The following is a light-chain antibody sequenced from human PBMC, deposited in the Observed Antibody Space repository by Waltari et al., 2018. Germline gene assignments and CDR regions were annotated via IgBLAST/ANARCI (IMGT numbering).Light chain of an antibody. CDR1: SGSIASNY. J-gene: IGLJ3*02. V-gene: IGLV6-57*04. Sequence: NFMLTQPHSVSESPGKTVTISCTRSSGSIASNYVQWYQQRPGSAPTTVIYEDNQRPPGVPERFSGAIDSSSNAASLTISGLKTEDEADYYCQSYDDNNRRVFGGGTKLTVL. CDR3: QSYDDNNRRV. CDR2: EDN.